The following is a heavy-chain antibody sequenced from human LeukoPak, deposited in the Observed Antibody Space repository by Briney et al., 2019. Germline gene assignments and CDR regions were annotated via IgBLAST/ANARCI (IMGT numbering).Heavy chain of an antibody. CDR3: ARTPWSTPFDY. Sequence: SETLSLTCAVYGGSFSGYYWSWIRQPPGKGLEWIGYIYYSGSTNYNPSLKSRVTISVDTSKNQFSLKLSSVTAADTAVYYCARTPWSTPFDYWGQGTLVTVSS. J-gene: IGHJ4*02. CDR2: IYYSGST. D-gene: IGHD2-15*01. V-gene: IGHV4-59*01. CDR1: GGSFSGYY.